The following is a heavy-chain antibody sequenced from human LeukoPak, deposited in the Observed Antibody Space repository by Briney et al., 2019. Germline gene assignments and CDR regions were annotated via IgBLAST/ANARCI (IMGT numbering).Heavy chain of an antibody. D-gene: IGHD6-13*01. CDR3: ARGPSSSWYLD. V-gene: IGHV3-53*01. J-gene: IGHJ4*02. CDR1: GFTVSTNY. CDR2: IYSGSNT. Sequence: GGSLRLSCAASGFTVSTNYMSWVRQAPGKGLEWVSIIYSGSNTFYADSVKGRFTISRDSSTSTVYLQMNSLRAEDTAVYYCARGPSSSWYLDWGQGTLVTVSS.